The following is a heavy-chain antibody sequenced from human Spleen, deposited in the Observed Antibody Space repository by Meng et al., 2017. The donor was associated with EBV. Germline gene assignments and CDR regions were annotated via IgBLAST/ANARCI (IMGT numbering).Heavy chain of an antibody. J-gene: IGHJ5*02. CDR1: GFTFSNYA. CDR2: ISGSGGTT. Sequence: EVQVVESXXGLVQXGGSLSLSXSASGFTFSNYAMSWVRQAPGKGLEWVSGISGSGGTTYYADSVKGRFTISRDNSKTTVYLQMNSLRAEDTAMYYCAKESSSSYYWYDPWGQGTMVTVSS. CDR3: AKESSSSYYWYDP. V-gene: IGHV3-23*04. D-gene: IGHD2-2*01.